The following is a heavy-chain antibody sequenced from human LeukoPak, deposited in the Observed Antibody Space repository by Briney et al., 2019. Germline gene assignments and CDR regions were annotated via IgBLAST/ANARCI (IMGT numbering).Heavy chain of an antibody. CDR2: IRSKANSYAT. Sequence: GGSLRLSCGASGFSFSASSMHWVRQAPGKGLEWVGRIRSKANSYATHFAASVDGRFTVSRDDSKNTIYLHMNSLKTEDTGVYYCASGGGVLAAFDIWGQGTMVLVSS. J-gene: IGHJ3*02. CDR3: ASGGGVLAAFDI. D-gene: IGHD2-8*01. V-gene: IGHV3-73*01. CDR1: GFSFSASS.